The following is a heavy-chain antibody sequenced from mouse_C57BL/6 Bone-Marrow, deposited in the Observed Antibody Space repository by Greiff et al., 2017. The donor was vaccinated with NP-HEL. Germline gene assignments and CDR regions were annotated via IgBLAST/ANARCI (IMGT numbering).Heavy chain of an antibody. CDR3: AKKALYGSSHWYFDV. Sequence: QVQLQQSGPGLVQPSQSLSITCTVSGFSLTSYGVHWVRQSPGKGLEWLGVIWRGGSTDYNAAFMSRLSITKDNSKSQVFFKMNSLQADDTAIYYCAKKALYGSSHWYFDVWGTGTTVTVSS. D-gene: IGHD1-1*01. V-gene: IGHV2-5*01. J-gene: IGHJ1*03. CDR2: IWRGGST. CDR1: GFSLTSYG.